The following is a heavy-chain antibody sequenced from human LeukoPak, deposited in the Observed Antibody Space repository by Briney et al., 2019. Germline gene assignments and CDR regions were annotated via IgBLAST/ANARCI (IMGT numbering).Heavy chain of an antibody. CDR2: ISVSGGSS. V-gene: IGHV3-23*01. CDR1: GFTFSSYS. Sequence: GGSLRLPCAASGFTFSSYSMNWVRQPPGKGLEWVSVISVSGGSSNYGDSVKGRFTVSRDNSKNTLYLQMNSLRVEDTAIYYCAKAKDYYGSGSYPDYWGQGTLVTVSP. D-gene: IGHD3-10*01. J-gene: IGHJ4*02. CDR3: AKAKDYYGSGSYPDY.